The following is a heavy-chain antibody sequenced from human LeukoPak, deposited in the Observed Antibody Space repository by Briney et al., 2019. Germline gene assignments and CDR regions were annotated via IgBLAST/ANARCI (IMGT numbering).Heavy chain of an antibody. J-gene: IGHJ4*02. CDR1: GGSISSGGYY. D-gene: IGHD4-17*01. V-gene: IGHV4-31*03. CDR3: ARVPGYGDFVFDY. Sequence: SETLSLTCTVSGGSISSGGYYWSWIRQHPGKGLEWIGYIYYSGSTYYNPSLKSRVTISVDTSKNQFSLKLSSVTAADTAVYYCARVPGYGDFVFDYWGQGTLVTVSS. CDR2: IYYSGST.